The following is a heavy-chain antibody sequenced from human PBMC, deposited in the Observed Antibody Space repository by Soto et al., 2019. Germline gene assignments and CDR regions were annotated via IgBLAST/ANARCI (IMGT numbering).Heavy chain of an antibody. J-gene: IGHJ4*02. D-gene: IGHD2-8*01. CDR2: IRRSVYGLTA. Sequence: EVQLVESGGGLVKPGRSLRLSCTGSGFTFSDYAMGWLRQGPGKGLEWVGFIRRSVYGLTAEYVASVRGRFIISRDDSKGIAYLQIDSLKTEDTAVYYCSRVDCTNYSCSYLLDYWGQGALVTVSS. CDR1: GFTFSDYA. CDR3: SRVDCTNYSCSYLLDY. V-gene: IGHV3-49*05.